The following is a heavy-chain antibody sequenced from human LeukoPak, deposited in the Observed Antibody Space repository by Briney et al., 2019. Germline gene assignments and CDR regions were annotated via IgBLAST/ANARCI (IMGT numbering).Heavy chain of an antibody. Sequence: SETLSLTRSVSGGSISSSHYYWGWIRQPPGKGLEWIGSIYYSGSTDYNTSLRSRLTISVDMSKNQFSLKMRSVTAADTAIYYCARRTMIFGVAAYMDVWGKGTTVTVSS. D-gene: IGHD3-3*01. CDR3: ARRTMIFGVAAYMDV. CDR1: GGSISSSHYY. V-gene: IGHV4-39*01. J-gene: IGHJ6*03. CDR2: IYYSGST.